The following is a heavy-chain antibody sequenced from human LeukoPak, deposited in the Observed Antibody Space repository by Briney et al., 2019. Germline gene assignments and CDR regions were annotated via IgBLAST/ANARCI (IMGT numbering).Heavy chain of an antibody. D-gene: IGHD1-26*01. J-gene: IGHJ4*02. Sequence: QTGGSLRLSCVASGFTFSSYAMSWVRQAPGKGLEWVSGISGSGGSAYYADSVKGRFTISRDNSKNTLYLQMNSLRAEDTAVYYCARGGSGSYYVDYWGQGTLVTVSS. V-gene: IGHV3-23*01. CDR1: GFTFSSYA. CDR2: ISGSGGSA. CDR3: ARGGSGSYYVDY.